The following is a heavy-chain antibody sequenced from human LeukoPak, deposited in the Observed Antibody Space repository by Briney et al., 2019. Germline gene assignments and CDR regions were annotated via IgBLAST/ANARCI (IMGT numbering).Heavy chain of an antibody. CDR1: GFTLGDYA. J-gene: IGHJ4*02. V-gene: IGHV3-49*03. Sequence: GGSLRLSCTTSGFTLGDYAKSWFRQAPRKGLEWVGFIRSKAFGGTTEFAASVKGRFTISTDDSKNIAYLQMNSLKTEDTAVYYCARTKERWLQLASWDYWGQGTLVTVSS. CDR2: IRSKAFGGTT. D-gene: IGHD5-24*01. CDR3: ARTKERWLQLASWDY.